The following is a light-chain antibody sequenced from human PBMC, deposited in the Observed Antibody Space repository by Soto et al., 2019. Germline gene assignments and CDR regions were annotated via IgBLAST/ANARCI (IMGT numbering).Light chain of an antibody. CDR3: QQLSRYLLT. CDR1: QGISSY. V-gene: IGKV1-9*01. CDR2: SAS. J-gene: IGKJ4*01. Sequence: DIQMTQSPSSLSASVGDRVTITCRASQGISSYLGWYQQKPGKAPNLLIYSASTLQSGVPSRFSGSGSETEFSLTIRALQPEDFATYYCQQLSRYLLTFGGGTKVDIK.